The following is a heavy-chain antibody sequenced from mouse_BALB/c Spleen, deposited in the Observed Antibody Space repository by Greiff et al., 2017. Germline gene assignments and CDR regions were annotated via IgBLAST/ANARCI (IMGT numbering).Heavy chain of an antibody. J-gene: IGHJ2*01. D-gene: IGHD4-1*01. V-gene: IGHV5-9-1*01. CDR3: AKTGTEYFDY. CDR1: GFTFSSYA. Sequence: EVMLVESGGGLVKPGGSLKLSCAASGFTFSSYAMSWVRQTPEKRLEWVATISSGGSYTYYPDSVKGRFTISRDNAKNTLYLQMSSLRSEDTAMYYCAKTGTEYFDYWGQGTTLTVSS. CDR2: ISSGGSYT.